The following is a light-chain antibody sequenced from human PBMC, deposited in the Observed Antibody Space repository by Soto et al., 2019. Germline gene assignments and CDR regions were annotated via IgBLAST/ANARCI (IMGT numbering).Light chain of an antibody. J-gene: IGKJ1*01. CDR1: QGISND. V-gene: IGKV1-17*01. Sequence: DLQMTQSPSSLSASVGDRVTITCRASQGISNDLGWYQQKPGKVPERLIYTASTLQSGVPSRFSGSRSGTEFTLTISSLQPEDFAAYYCLQYYSYPWTFGQGTKVEIK. CDR2: TAS. CDR3: LQYYSYPWT.